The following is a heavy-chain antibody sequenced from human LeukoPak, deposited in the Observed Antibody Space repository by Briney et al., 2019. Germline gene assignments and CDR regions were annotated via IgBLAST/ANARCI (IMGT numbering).Heavy chain of an antibody. J-gene: IGHJ5*02. D-gene: IGHD6-13*01. V-gene: IGHV3-66*01. CDR1: GVSVSINF. CDR3: TRDPPAVAINTYA. CDR2: IYSGGET. Sequence: PGGSLRLSCAASGVSVSINFMIWVRQAPGKGLEWVSLIYSGGETSYADSVKGRFSVSRDNSKNTLYLQMNSLRVEDTAVYYCTRDPPAVAINTYAWGQGTLATVSS.